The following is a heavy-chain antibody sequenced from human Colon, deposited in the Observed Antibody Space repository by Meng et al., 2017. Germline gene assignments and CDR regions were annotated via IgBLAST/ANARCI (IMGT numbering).Heavy chain of an antibody. Sequence: QEQLQEAGQGLVKPSGTLSLPFVVSGGSLNKSNWWTWVRQGPGKGLEWIGEIYRSGSTNYNPSLKSRVTISIDTSKNEFSLKLTSVTAADTALYYCARRVQYSSGYYYFDFWGQGTLVTVSS. CDR2: IYRSGST. J-gene: IGHJ4*02. V-gene: IGHV4-4*02. CDR1: GGSLNKSNW. D-gene: IGHD3-22*01. CDR3: ARRVQYSSGYYYFDF.